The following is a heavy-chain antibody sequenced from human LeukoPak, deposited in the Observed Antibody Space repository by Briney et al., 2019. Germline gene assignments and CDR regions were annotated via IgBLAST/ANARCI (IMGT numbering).Heavy chain of an antibody. CDR3: ARVQSLLWFGESIYFDY. CDR2: INYSGST. Sequence: SETLSLTCTVSGGSISSYYWSWIRQPPGKGLEWIGYINYSGSTNYNPSLKSRVTISVDTSKNQFSLKLSSVTAADTAVYYCARVQSLLWFGESIYFDYWGQGTLVTVSS. D-gene: IGHD3-10*01. CDR1: GGSISSYY. J-gene: IGHJ4*02. V-gene: IGHV4-59*01.